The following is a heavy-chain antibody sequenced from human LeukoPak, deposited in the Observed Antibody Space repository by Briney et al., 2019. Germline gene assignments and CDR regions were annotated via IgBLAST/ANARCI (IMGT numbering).Heavy chain of an antibody. J-gene: IGHJ4*02. CDR2: LYSDGNT. Sequence: PGGSLRLSCAASGFTVITKARTGAGRVPGKGPDWFSVLYSDGNTKYADSVQGRFTISRDNSKNTLYLEMNSLSPDDTAVYYCARGVEPLAANTLAYWGQGTLVTVSS. CDR3: ARGVEPLAANTLAY. V-gene: IGHV3-53*01. D-gene: IGHD1-14*01. CDR1: GFTVITKA.